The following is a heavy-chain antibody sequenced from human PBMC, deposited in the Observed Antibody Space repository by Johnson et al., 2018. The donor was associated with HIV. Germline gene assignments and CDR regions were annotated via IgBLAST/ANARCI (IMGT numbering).Heavy chain of an antibody. V-gene: IGHV3-33*01. CDR1: GFTFSSYG. CDR3: ARQQLWPRNDAFDI. Sequence: VESGGGVVQPGRSLRLSCAASGFTFSSYGMHWVRQAPGKGLEWVAVIWYDGSNKYYADYVKGRFTISSDNSKNTLYLQMNSLRAEDTAVNYCARQQLWPRNDAFDIWGQGTMVTVSS. CDR2: IWYDGSNK. J-gene: IGHJ3*02. D-gene: IGHD5-18*01.